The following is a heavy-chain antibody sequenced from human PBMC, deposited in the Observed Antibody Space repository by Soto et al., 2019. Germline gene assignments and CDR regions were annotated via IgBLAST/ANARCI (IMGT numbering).Heavy chain of an antibody. D-gene: IGHD2-8*01. CDR1: GFTFSTYS. CDR3: ARDQDAYCSKGICSGPYFDY. V-gene: IGHV3-48*02. CDR2: ISDNSSVI. Sequence: EVQLVESGGGLVQPGGSLRLSCAASGFTFSTYSINWVRQAPGKGLEWISYISDNSSVIYYADAVKGRFTISRDNAKNSLYLQMNSLRDEDTAVYYCARDQDAYCSKGICSGPYFDYWGQGTLVTVSS. J-gene: IGHJ4*02.